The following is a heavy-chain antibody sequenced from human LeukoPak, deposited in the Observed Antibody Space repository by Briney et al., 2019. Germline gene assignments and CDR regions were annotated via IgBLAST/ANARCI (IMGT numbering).Heavy chain of an antibody. Sequence: EGSLRLSCAASGSTFSGYWMHWVRQAPGKGLVWVSRINSDGSSTSYADSVKGRFTISRDNAKNTLYLQMNSLRAEDTAVYYCAREGLNWNYDYPDYWGQGTLVTVSS. CDR2: INSDGSST. D-gene: IGHD1-7*01. J-gene: IGHJ4*02. V-gene: IGHV3-74*01. CDR1: GSTFSGYW. CDR3: AREGLNWNYDYPDY.